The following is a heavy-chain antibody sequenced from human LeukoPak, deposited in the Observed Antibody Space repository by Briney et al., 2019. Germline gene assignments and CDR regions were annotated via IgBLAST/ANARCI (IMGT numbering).Heavy chain of an antibody. Sequence: PGGSLRLSCAASGFTFSDYYMSWIRQAPGKGLEWVSYISSSGATIYYADSLKGRFTISRDNAKNSLYLQMNSLRAEDTAVYYCARDFLHSSTSRPFDYWGQGTLVTVSS. CDR2: ISSSGATI. D-gene: IGHD2-2*01. J-gene: IGHJ4*02. CDR3: ARDFLHSSTSRPFDY. V-gene: IGHV3-11*01. CDR1: GFTFSDYY.